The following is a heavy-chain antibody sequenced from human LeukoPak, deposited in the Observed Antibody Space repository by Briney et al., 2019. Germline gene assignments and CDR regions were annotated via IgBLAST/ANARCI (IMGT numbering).Heavy chain of an antibody. V-gene: IGHV3-74*01. CDR1: GFTFSTYW. Sequence: GGSLRLYCAASGFTFSTYWMHWVRQTPGKGLVWVSSIRNDGTTTNYADSVKGRFTISRDNAKNTLYLQMNSLRAEDTAVYYCVRLYKIEGADLWGRGTLVTVSS. J-gene: IGHJ2*01. D-gene: IGHD1-14*01. CDR2: IRNDGTTT. CDR3: VRLYKIEGADL.